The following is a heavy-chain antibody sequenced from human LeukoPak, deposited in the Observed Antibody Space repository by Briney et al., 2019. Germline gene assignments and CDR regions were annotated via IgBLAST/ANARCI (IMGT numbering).Heavy chain of an antibody. CDR3: ARAKYNYGYY. CDR1: GGSISSGSYY. Sequence: PSETLSLTCTVSGGSISSGSYYWGWIRQPPGKGLEWIGSIYYSGSTYYNPSLKSRVAMSVDTSKNQFSLKLSSVTAADTAVYYCARAKYNYGYYWGQGTLVTVSS. CDR2: IYYSGST. J-gene: IGHJ4*02. V-gene: IGHV4-39*07. D-gene: IGHD5-18*01.